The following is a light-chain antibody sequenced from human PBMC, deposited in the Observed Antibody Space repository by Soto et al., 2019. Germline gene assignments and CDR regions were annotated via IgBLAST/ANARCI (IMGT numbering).Light chain of an antibody. Sequence: EIVLSLSPATLSVSPGDRASLSCRASQTVSSNLAWYQQRPGQAPRLLIYDASNRAAGIPARFSGRGSGTDFTLTISSLEPEYFAVYYCQQRSNWPITFGHGTKVDIK. CDR2: DAS. J-gene: IGKJ3*01. CDR3: QQRSNWPIT. CDR1: QTVSSN. V-gene: IGKV3-11*01.